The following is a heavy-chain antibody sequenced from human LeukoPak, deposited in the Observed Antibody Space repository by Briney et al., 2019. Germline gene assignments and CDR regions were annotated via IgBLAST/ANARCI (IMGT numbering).Heavy chain of an antibody. V-gene: IGHV3-74*03. CDR1: GFTFSGTW. J-gene: IGHJ4*02. Sequence: SGGSLRRSCAASGFTFSGTWMHWVRQPPGKGLVWVARITSDGISTTYAESVKGRFTISRDNAKNTLYLQMNSLRAEDTAVYYCARDWYHAIDYWGQGALVTVSS. D-gene: IGHD2-2*01. CDR2: ITSDGIST. CDR3: ARDWYHAIDY.